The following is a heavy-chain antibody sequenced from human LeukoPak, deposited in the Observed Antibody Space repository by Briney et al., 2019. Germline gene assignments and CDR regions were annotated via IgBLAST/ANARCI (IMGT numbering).Heavy chain of an antibody. CDR2: INPNSGGT. V-gene: IGHV1-2*02. J-gene: IGHJ4*03. D-gene: IGHD2-2*01. CDR3: ARGRCSSRSCYLFDY. CDR1: GYTLTGYY. Sequence: ASVKVSCKAAGYTLTGYYMHWLRQAPGQGLEWMGWINPNSGGTSYAQKFQGRVTMTRDTSISTAYMELSRLRSDDTAVYYCARGRCSSRSCYLFDYWGQGTTVTVSS.